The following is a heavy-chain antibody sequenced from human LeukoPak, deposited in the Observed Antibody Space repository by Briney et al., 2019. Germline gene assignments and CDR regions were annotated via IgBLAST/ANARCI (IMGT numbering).Heavy chain of an antibody. CDR3: GRNQRGNGNIFDI. J-gene: IGHJ3*02. CDR1: GFTVSSNY. V-gene: IGHV3-66*01. Sequence: GGSLRLSCAVSGFTVSSNYMSWVRQAPGKGLEWVSVIYSDGSTYYADSVKGRFAISRDNSKSTLYLQMNSLGAEDTAVYYCGRNQRGNGNIFDIGGKGKMVTVS. CDR2: IYSDGST. D-gene: IGHD1-1*01.